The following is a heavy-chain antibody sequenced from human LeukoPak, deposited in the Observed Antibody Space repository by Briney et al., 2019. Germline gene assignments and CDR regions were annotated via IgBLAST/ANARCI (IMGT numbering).Heavy chain of an antibody. D-gene: IGHD5-18*01. CDR3: ARDGYTASAFDI. Sequence: ASVKVSCKASGYTFTGYYMHWVRQAPGQGLEWMGWINPNSGGTNYAQKFQGRVTMTRDKSIRTAYMELSRLRSDDTAVYYCARDGYTASAFDIWGQGTMVTVSS. J-gene: IGHJ3*02. CDR2: INPNSGGT. CDR1: GYTFTGYY. V-gene: IGHV1-2*02.